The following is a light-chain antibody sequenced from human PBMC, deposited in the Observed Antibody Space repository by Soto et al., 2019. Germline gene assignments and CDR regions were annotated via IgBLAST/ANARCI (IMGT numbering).Light chain of an antibody. CDR3: QQYNNRPPWT. CDR1: QSVGSN. Sequence: EIVMTQSPATLSVSPGERATLSCRASQSVGSNLAWYQQKPGQAPRLLMYGASTRATGVPARFSGSGSGAEFTLTISSLQSGDFAVYYCQQYNNRPPWTFGQGTKVEIE. V-gene: IGKV3-15*01. J-gene: IGKJ1*01. CDR2: GAS.